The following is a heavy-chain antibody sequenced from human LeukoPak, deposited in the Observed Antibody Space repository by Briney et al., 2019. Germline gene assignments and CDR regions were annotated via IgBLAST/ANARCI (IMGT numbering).Heavy chain of an antibody. CDR1: GYTFTVYY. CDR2: INPRDGET. CDR3: ARDWELRFHQGGLDY. J-gene: IGHJ4*02. V-gene: IGHV1-2*06. D-gene: IGHD3-3*01. Sequence: ASVKVSCKASGYTFTVYYMHWVRQAPGQGLEWMGRINPRDGETSFAQKFQGRVSMTRDTSVSSAYMELSGLRSDDTAVYYCARDWELRFHQGGLDYWGQGTLVTVSS.